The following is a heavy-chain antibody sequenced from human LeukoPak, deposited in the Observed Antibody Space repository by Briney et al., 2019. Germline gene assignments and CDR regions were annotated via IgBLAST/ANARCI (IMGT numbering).Heavy chain of an antibody. J-gene: IGHJ4*02. CDR2: ISTSSSYI. D-gene: IGHD6-13*01. CDR3: ARGAEGIAASDSNFDY. Sequence: PGGSLRLSCAASGFTFSSYGMSWVRQAPGKGLEWVSSISTSSSYIHYADSLKGRITISRDNARKLLYLQMNSLRAEDTAVYYCARGAEGIAASDSNFDYWGQGTLVSVSS. CDR1: GFTFSSYG. V-gene: IGHV3-21*01.